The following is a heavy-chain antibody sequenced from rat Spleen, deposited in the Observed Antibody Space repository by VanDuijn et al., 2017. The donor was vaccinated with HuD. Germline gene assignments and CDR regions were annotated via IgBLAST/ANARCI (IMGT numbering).Heavy chain of an antibody. V-gene: IGHV5-7*01. CDR2: ISYGDSST. CDR3: ARRYDFDY. CDR1: GFTFSDYN. Sequence: EVQLVESGGGLVQPGRSLKLSCAASGFTFSDYNMAWVRQAPEKGLEWVATISYGDSSTDYRDSVKGRFTISRDNAKNTLYLQMDSLRSEDTATYYCARRYDFDYWGQGVMVTVSS. D-gene: IGHD1-11*01. J-gene: IGHJ2*01.